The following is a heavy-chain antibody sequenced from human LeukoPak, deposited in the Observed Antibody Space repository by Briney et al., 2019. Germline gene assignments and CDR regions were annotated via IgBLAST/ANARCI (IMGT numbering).Heavy chain of an antibody. J-gene: IGHJ6*02. CDR1: GCSISSSSYS. V-gene: IGHV4-39*01. CDR2: IYYSGST. Sequence: SETLSLTCTVSGCSISSSSYSWGWIRQPPGKGLEWIGSIYYSGSTNYNPSLKSRVTISVDTSKNQFSLKLSSVTAADTAVYYCARHTEMATSYYYYYGMDVWGQGTTVTVSS. CDR3: ARHTEMATSYYYYYGMDV. D-gene: IGHD5-12*01.